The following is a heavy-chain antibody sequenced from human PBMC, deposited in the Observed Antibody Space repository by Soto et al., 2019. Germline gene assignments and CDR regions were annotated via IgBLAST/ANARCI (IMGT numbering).Heavy chain of an antibody. V-gene: IGHV4-39*01. Sequence: SETLSLTCTVSGGSISSSSYYWGWIRQPPGKGLEWIGSIYYSGSTYYNPSLKSRVTISVDTSKNQFSLKLSSVTAADTAVYYCARHNQDNWNYGRYFDYWGQGTLVTVSS. CDR1: GGSISSSSYY. D-gene: IGHD1-7*01. J-gene: IGHJ4*02. CDR3: ARHNQDNWNYGRYFDY. CDR2: IYYSGST.